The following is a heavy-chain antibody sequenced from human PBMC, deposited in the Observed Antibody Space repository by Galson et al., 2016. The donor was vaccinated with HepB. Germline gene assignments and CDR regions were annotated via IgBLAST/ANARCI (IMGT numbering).Heavy chain of an antibody. J-gene: IGHJ2*01. CDR2: ISGSGGGT. Sequence: SLRLSCAASGFTFSSYAMTWVRQAPGKGLDWVSTISGSGGGTHYADSVKGRFTFSRDNSKNTMYVQMTSLRAEDTAVYYCASGTTVTTSNSFWYFDLWGRGTLVTVSS. D-gene: IGHD4-17*01. CDR1: GFTFSSYA. V-gene: IGHV3-23*01. CDR3: ASGTTVTTSNSFWYFDL.